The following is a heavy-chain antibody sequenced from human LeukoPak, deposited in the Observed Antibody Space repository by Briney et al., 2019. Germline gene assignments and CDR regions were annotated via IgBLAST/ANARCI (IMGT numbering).Heavy chain of an antibody. D-gene: IGHD2-2*01. CDR3: AGIVVVPAAKDYFDY. CDR1: GGSISSYY. Sequence: PSETLSLTCTVSGGSISSYYWSWIRQPAGKGLGWIGRIYTSGSTNYHPSLKSRLTMSVGTTKNQFSLKLSSVTAADTAVYYCAGIVVVPAAKDYFDYWGQGTLVTVSS. J-gene: IGHJ4*02. V-gene: IGHV4-4*07. CDR2: IYTSGST.